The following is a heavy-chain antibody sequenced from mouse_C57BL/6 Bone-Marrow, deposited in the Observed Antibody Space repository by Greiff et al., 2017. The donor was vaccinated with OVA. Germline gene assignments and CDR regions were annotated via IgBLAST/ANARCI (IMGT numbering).Heavy chain of an antibody. CDR3: ARGRKVYCDY. J-gene: IGHJ2*01. CDR2: ISDGGSYT. V-gene: IGHV5-4*01. Sequence: EVQLVESGGGLVTPGGSLKLSCAASGFTFSSYAMSWVRQPPEKRLEWVATISDGGSYTYYPDNVKGRFTISRDNAKNHLYLQMSHLKSEDTAMYYCARGRKVYCDYWGQGTTLTVAS. CDR1: GFTFSSYA.